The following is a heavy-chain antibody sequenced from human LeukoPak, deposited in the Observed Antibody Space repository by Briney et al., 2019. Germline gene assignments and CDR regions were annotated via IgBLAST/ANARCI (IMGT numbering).Heavy chain of an antibody. Sequence: GGSLRLFCAASGFTVVTNYINWVRQPPGKGLEWGSVIYSGGSKYYADSVKGRFTTSRDNSKNTVYLQMNSLRAEDTAVYYCAKGGRYSYAVSYYFDYWGQGTLVTVSS. J-gene: IGHJ4*02. V-gene: IGHV3-53*01. CDR1: GFTVVTNY. D-gene: IGHD5-18*01. CDR2: IYSGGSK. CDR3: AKGGRYSYAVSYYFDY.